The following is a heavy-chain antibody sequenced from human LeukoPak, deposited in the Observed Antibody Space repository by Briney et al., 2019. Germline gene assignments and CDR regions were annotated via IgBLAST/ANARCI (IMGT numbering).Heavy chain of an antibody. V-gene: IGHV3-15*04. D-gene: IGHD3-16*01. CDR1: GFSFSDAW. CDR2: IESKTDGGTT. J-gene: IGHJ4*02. CDR3: VRVTWPTFSFDY. Sequence: GGSHRLSCAASGFSFSDAWMSWVRQIPGKGLEWVGRIESKTDGGTTDYAAPVKGRFTISRDDSTNTLYLQMNSLRAEDTAVYYCVRVTWPTFSFDYWGQGTLVTVSS.